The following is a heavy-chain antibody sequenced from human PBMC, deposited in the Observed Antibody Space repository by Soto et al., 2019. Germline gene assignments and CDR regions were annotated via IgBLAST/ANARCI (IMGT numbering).Heavy chain of an antibody. CDR1: GFTFSRFW. CDR2: ITSDGRTT. Sequence: EVQMVESGGGLVQPGGSLRLSCAVSGFTFSRFWMHWVRQAPGKGLVWVSRITSDGRTTDYADSVKGRFTISRDNAKNTVFLQMNSLTAEDTAVYYCAKGPYWGQGTLVTVSS. J-gene: IGHJ4*02. V-gene: IGHV3-74*01. CDR3: AKGPY.